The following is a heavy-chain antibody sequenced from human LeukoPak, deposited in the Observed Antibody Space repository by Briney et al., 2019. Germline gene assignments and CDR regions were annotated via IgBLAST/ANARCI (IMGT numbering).Heavy chain of an antibody. CDR3: AKGLVGGYSYGRWYYFDC. CDR1: GFTFSDTW. D-gene: IGHD5-18*01. CDR2: INTDGSSP. J-gene: IGHJ4*02. Sequence: PGGSLRLSCAASGFTFSDTWMSWVRHAPGKGLVWVSRINTDGSSPTYAAFVKGRFTISRDNAKNTLYLQMNSLRAEDTALYYCAKGLVGGYSYGRWYYFDCWGQGTLVTVSS. V-gene: IGHV3-74*01.